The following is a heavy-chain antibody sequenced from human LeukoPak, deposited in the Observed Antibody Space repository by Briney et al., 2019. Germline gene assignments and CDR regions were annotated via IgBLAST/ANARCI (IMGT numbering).Heavy chain of an antibody. CDR3: ARGNRGIAARPGVYYYYMDV. CDR1: GYTFTSYD. J-gene: IGHJ6*03. D-gene: IGHD6-6*01. V-gene: IGHV1-8*03. CDR2: MNPNSGNT. Sequence: ASVKVSCKASGYTFTSYDINWVRQATGQGLEWMGWMNPNSGNTGYAQKFRGRVTITRNTSISTAYMELSSLRSEDTAVYYCARGNRGIAARPGVYYYYMDVWGKGTTVTVSS.